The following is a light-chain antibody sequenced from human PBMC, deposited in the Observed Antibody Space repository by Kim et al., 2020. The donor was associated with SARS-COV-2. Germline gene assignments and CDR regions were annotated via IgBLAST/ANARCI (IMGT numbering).Light chain of an antibody. CDR1: QSVANNH. J-gene: IGKJ2*01. Sequence: LSPVERTTLSGRASQSVANNHLAWFQQKPGQAPRLLVYGTSSRATGIPDMFSGSGSGTDFTLTISRLEPEDFAIYYCQQYDRSPYTFGQGTKLEIK. CDR2: GTS. V-gene: IGKV3-20*01. CDR3: QQYDRSPYT.